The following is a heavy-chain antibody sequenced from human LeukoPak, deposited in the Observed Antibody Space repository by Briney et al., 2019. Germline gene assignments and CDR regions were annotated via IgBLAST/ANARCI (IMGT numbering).Heavy chain of an antibody. D-gene: IGHD3-3*01. J-gene: IGHJ6*03. V-gene: IGHV4-34*01. CDR2: INHSGST. CDR1: GGSFSGYY. CDR3: ARGGNRRITIFGVVIYYYYYYMDV. Sequence: PSETLSLTCAVYGGSFSGYYWSWIRQPPGKGLEWIGEINHSGSTNYNPSLKSRVTISVDTSMNQFSLKLSSVTAADTAVYYCARGGNRRITIFGVVIYYYYYYMDVWGKGTTVTVSS.